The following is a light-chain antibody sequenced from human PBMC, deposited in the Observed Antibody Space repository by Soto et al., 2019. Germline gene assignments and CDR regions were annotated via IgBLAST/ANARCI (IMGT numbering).Light chain of an antibody. V-gene: IGKV1-39*01. J-gene: IGKJ4*01. CDR3: QQSYIIPRT. CDR1: QSIASY. Sequence: DIQMTQSPSSLSASVGARVTITCRASQSIASYLNWYQQKPGKAPNLLIYAASSLQSGVPSRFSASGSGTDFTLTISSLQPEDFATYYCQQSYIIPRTFGGGTSVEIK. CDR2: AAS.